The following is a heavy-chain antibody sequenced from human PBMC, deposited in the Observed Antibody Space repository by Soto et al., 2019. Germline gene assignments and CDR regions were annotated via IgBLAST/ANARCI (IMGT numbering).Heavy chain of an antibody. Sequence: SETLSLTCTVSGGSISSGGYSWSWIRQHPGKGLEWIGYIYYSGSTYYNPSLKSRVTISVDTSKNQFSLKLSSVTAADTAVYYCARGRDGYNHWGQGTLVTVSS. CDR2: IYYSGST. J-gene: IGHJ4*02. V-gene: IGHV4-31*03. CDR3: ARGRDGYNH. CDR1: GGSISSGGYS. D-gene: IGHD5-12*01.